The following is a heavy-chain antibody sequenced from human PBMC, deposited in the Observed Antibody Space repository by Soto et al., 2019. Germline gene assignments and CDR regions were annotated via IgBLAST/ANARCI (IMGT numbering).Heavy chain of an antibody. V-gene: IGHV4-39*01. D-gene: IGHD2-2*01. CDR2: IHYSGST. J-gene: IGHJ6*02. CDR1: GGSISSTNYY. Sequence: QLQLQESGPGLVKSSETLSLTCTVSGGSISSTNYYWGWIRQPPGKGLEWIGSIHYSGSTNYNPSLPGRGTISVDTSKHQWSLRLSSATAAETTVYYRARRVPAGAAFFPYGMDVWGQGTTVTVSS. CDR3: ARRVPAGAAFFPYGMDV.